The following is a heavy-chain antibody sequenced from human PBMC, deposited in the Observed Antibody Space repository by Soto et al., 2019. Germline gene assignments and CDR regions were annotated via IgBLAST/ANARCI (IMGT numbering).Heavy chain of an antibody. CDR3: ARFFKFSDDYHDYMYF. Sequence: SETLSLTCAVYGGSFSGYYWIGIRQPPGKGLEWIGEINHSGSTNYNPSLKSRVTISVDTSKNQFSLKLSSVTAADTAVYYCARFFKFSDDYHDYMYFPAQRTSVTVS. CDR2: INHSGST. CDR1: GGSFSGYY. V-gene: IGHV4-34*01. J-gene: IGHJ6*03. D-gene: IGHD3-3*01.